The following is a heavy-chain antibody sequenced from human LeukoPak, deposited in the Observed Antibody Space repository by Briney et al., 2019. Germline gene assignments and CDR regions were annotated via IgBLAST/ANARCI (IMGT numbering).Heavy chain of an antibody. CDR2: IYPGDSDT. V-gene: IGHV5-51*01. D-gene: IGHD2-15*01. CDR3: ARLPGYCTGGSCYFDY. Sequence: PGESLKISCKGSGYSFTNYWIGWVRQMPGKGLEWMGVIYPGDSDTRYSPSFQGQVTFSADKSISITYLQWSSLKASDTAMYYCARLPGYCTGGSCYFDYWGQGTLVTVSS. CDR1: GYSFTNYW. J-gene: IGHJ4*02.